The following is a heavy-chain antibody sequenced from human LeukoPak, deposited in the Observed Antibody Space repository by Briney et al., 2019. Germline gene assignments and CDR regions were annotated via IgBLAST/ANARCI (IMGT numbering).Heavy chain of an antibody. CDR2: ISAYNGNT. V-gene: IGHV1-18*04. J-gene: IGHJ4*02. Sequence: ASVKVSCKASGYTFTAYYIHWVRQAPGQGLEWMGWISAYNGNTNYAQKLQGRVTMTTDTSTSTAYMELRSLRSDDTAVYYCAREVWFGELSERTLDYWGQGTLVTVSS. CDR3: AREVWFGELSERTLDY. D-gene: IGHD3-10*01. CDR1: GYTFTAYY.